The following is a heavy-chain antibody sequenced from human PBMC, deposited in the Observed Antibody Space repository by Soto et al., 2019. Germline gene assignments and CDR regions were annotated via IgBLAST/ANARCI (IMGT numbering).Heavy chain of an antibody. Sequence: ASVKVSCKASGYTFTSYYMHWVRQAPGQGLEWMGIINPSGGSTSYAQKFQGRVTMTRDTSTSTVYVELSSLRSEDTAVYYCARPGDLSDYYYYGMDVWGQGTTVTVSS. D-gene: IGHD3-10*01. CDR2: INPSGGST. CDR3: ARPGDLSDYYYYGMDV. J-gene: IGHJ6*02. CDR1: GYTFTSYY. V-gene: IGHV1-46*01.